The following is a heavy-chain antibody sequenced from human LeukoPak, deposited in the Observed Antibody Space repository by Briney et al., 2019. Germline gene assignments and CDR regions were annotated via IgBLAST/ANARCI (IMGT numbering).Heavy chain of an antibody. CDR3: ARFAEEGSYSFDY. D-gene: IGHD1-26*01. CDR2: INHSGST. V-gene: IGHV4-34*01. J-gene: IGHJ4*02. Sequence: SETLSLTCAVYGGSFSGYYWSWIRQPPGKGLEWIGEINHSGSTNYNPSLKSRVTISVDTSKNQFSLKLSSVTAADTAVYYCARFAEEGSYSFDYWGQGTLVTVSS. CDR1: GGSFSGYY.